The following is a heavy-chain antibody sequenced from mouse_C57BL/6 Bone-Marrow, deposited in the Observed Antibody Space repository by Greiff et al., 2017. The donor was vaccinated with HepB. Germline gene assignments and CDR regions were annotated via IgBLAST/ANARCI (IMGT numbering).Heavy chain of an antibody. J-gene: IGHJ3*01. D-gene: IGHD2-12*01. CDR2: IRLKSDNYAT. CDR3: TNYSPAWFAY. CDR1: GFTFSNYW. Sequence: EVMLVESGGGLVQPGGSMKLSCVASGFTFSNYWMNWVRQSPEKGLEWVAQIRLKSDNYATHYAESVKGRFTISRDDSKSSVYLQMNNLRAEDTGIYYCTNYSPAWFAYWGQGTLVTVSA. V-gene: IGHV6-3*01.